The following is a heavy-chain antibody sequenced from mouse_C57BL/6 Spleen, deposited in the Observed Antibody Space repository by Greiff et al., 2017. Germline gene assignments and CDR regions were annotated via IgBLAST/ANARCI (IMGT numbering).Heavy chain of an antibody. CDR3: AREGDYGAWFAY. V-gene: IGHV1-55*01. J-gene: IGHJ3*01. CDR1: GYTFTSYW. CDR2: IHPGSGST. Sequence: QVQLQQPGAELVKPGASVKMSCKASGYTFTSYWITWVKQRPGQGLEWIGDIHPGSGSTNYNEKFKSKATLTVDTSSSTAYMQLSSLTSEDSAVYYCAREGDYGAWFAYWGQGTLVTVSA. D-gene: IGHD2-4*01.